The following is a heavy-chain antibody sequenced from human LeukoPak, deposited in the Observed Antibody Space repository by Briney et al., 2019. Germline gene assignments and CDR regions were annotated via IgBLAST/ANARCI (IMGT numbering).Heavy chain of an antibody. V-gene: IGHV4-59*01. CDR3: ARENGEITVVRGAGEKNYYYYGMDV. CDR2: IYYSGST. CDR1: GGSISSYY. J-gene: IGHJ6*02. D-gene: IGHD3-10*01. Sequence: SETLSLTCTVSGGSISSYYWSWIRQPPGKGLEWIGYIYYSGSTNYNPSLKSRVTISVDTSKNQFSLKLSSVTAADTAVYYCARENGEITVVRGAGEKNYYYYGMDVWGQGTTVTVSS.